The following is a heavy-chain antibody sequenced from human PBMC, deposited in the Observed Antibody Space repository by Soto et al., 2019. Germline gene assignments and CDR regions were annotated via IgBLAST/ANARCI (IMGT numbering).Heavy chain of an antibody. CDR1: GGSFSSGDYY. V-gene: IGHV4-30-4*01. Sequence: QVQLQESGPGLVKPSQTLSLTCTVSGGSFSSGDYYWSLIRQPPGKGLEWIGYISNSGTPYYNPSLKSRITISLDTSKNQFSLKLSSVTAADTSVYYCARMAVIASLDFCGQGSLVTVSS. D-gene: IGHD2-21*01. J-gene: IGHJ4*02. CDR2: ISNSGTP. CDR3: ARMAVIASLDF.